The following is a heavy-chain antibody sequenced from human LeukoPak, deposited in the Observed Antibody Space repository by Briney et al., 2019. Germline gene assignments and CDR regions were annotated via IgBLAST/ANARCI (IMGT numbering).Heavy chain of an antibody. V-gene: IGHV1-46*01. D-gene: IGHD2-2*01. CDR1: GYTFTSYY. CDR2: INPSGGST. J-gene: IGHJ3*02. Sequence: GASVKVSCKASGYTFTSYYMHWVRQAPGQGLEWMGIINPSGGSTSYAQKFQGRVTMTRDTSTSTVYMELSSLRSEDTAVYYCASEGRDCSSTSCSRGSGAFDIWGQGTMVTVSS. CDR3: ASEGRDCSSTSCSRGSGAFDI.